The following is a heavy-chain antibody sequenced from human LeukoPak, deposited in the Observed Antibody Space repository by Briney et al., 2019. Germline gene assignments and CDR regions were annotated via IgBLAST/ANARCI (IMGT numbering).Heavy chain of an antibody. CDR3: PTFPFRGVLGY. CDR1: GYNFDSYG. J-gene: IGHJ4*02. CDR2: ISPYNGDT. V-gene: IGHV1-18*01. Sequence: ASVKVSCKTSGYNFDSYGINWVRQAPGHGLEWMGWISPYNGDTNYAQKLQGRLTMTTDTSTSTAYMEVTGLRSDDTAMYYCPTFPFRGVLGYWGQGTLVAVST. D-gene: IGHD4/OR15-4a*01.